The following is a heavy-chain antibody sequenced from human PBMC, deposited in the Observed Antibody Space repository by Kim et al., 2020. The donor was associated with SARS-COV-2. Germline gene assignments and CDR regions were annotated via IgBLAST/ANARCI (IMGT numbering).Heavy chain of an antibody. CDR2: ISYDGSNK. J-gene: IGHJ6*01. CDR1: GFTFSSYG. Sequence: GGSLRLSCAASGFTFSSYGMHWVRQAPGKGLEWVAVISYDGSNKYYADSVKGRFTISRDNSKNTLYLQMNSLRAEDTAVYSCAKDGHYCSSTSCYAGNY. D-gene: IGHD2-2*01. CDR3: AKDGHYCSSTSCYAGNY. V-gene: IGHV3-30*18.